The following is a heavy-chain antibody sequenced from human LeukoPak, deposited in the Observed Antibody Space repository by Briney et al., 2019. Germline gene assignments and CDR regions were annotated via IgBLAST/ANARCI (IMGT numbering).Heavy chain of an antibody. CDR1: GFTFSGSA. Sequence: GGSLRLSCAASGFTFSGSAMHWVRQASGKGLEWVGRIRSKANSYATAYAASVKGRFTISRDDSKNTAYLQMNSLKTEDTAVYYCTTRGMGDTIVGIWGQGTMVTVSS. CDR3: TTRGMGDTIVGI. CDR2: IRSKANSYAT. V-gene: IGHV3-73*01. D-gene: IGHD3-16*01. J-gene: IGHJ3*02.